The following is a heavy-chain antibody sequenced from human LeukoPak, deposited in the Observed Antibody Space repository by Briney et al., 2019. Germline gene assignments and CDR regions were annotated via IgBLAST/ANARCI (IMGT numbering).Heavy chain of an antibody. J-gene: IGHJ6*03. CDR3: ARDLPWDRDYYYYMDV. CDR2: ISSSGSTI. CDR1: GFTFSDYH. Sequence: GGSLRLSCAASGFTFSDYHMSWIRQAPGKGLEWVSYISSSGSTIYYADSVKGRFTISRDNAKNSLYLQMNSLRAEDTAVYYCARDLPWDRDYYYYMDVWGKGTTVTISS. V-gene: IGHV3-11*01. D-gene: IGHD1-26*01.